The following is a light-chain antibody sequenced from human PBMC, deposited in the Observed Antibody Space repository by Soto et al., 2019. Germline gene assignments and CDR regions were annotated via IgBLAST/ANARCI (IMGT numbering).Light chain of an antibody. Sequence: QSVLTQPASVSGSPGQSITISCTGTGSDVGGYNYVSWYQQHPGKAPKLMIYEVSNRPSGVSNRFSGSKSGDTASLTISGLRAEDDADYYCSSYTSSTTLWVFGGGTKLTVL. CDR3: SSYTSSTTLWV. CDR2: EVS. V-gene: IGLV2-14*01. J-gene: IGLJ3*02. CDR1: GSDVGGYNY.